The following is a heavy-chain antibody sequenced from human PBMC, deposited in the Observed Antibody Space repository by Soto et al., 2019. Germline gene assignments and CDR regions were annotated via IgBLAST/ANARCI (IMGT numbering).Heavy chain of an antibody. Sequence: SVKVSFKASGGTFSSYTISWVRQAPGQGLEWMGRIIPILGIANYAQKFQGRVTITADKSTSTAYMELSSLRSEDTAVYYCARDDCSSTSCYTRPTNWFDLWGQGTLVTVSS. CDR1: GGTFSSYT. CDR2: IIPILGIA. V-gene: IGHV1-69*04. D-gene: IGHD2-2*02. J-gene: IGHJ5*02. CDR3: ARDDCSSTSCYTRPTNWFDL.